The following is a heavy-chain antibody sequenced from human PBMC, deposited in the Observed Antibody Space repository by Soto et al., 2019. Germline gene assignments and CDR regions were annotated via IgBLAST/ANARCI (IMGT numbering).Heavy chain of an antibody. CDR2: IYYSGST. CDR1: GGSISSGGYY. CDR3: ARDSQLWFGELPYFEY. D-gene: IGHD3-10*01. Sequence: QVQLQESGPGLVKPSQTLSLTCTVSGGSISSGGYYWSWIRQHPGKGLEWIGYIYYSGSTYYNPSLKSRVTISVDTSKNQFSLKLSSVTAADTAVYYCARDSQLWFGELPYFEYWGQGTLVTVSS. J-gene: IGHJ4*02. V-gene: IGHV4-31*03.